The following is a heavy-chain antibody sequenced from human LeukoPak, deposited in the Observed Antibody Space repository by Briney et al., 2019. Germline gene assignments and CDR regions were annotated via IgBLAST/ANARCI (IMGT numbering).Heavy chain of an antibody. V-gene: IGHV3-30-3*01. CDR3: ARDRAAAAGTEFDP. D-gene: IGHD6-13*01. CDR1: GFTFSSYA. CDR2: ISYDGSNK. Sequence: PGGSLRLSCAASGFTFSSYAMHWVRQAPGKGLEWVAVISYDGSNKYYADSVEGRFTISRDNSKNTLYLQMNSLRAEDTAVYYCARDRAAAAGTEFDPWGQGTLVTVSS. J-gene: IGHJ5*02.